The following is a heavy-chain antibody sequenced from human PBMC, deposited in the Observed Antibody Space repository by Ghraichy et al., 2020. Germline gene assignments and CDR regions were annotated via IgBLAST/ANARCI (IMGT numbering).Heavy chain of an antibody. CDR3: ARDTAAGTTTIFDYYYGMDV. Sequence: GGSLRLSCAASGFTFSSYGMHWVRQAPGKGLEWVAVIWYDGSNKYYADSVKGRFTISRDNSKNTLYLQMNSLRAEDTAVYYCARDTAAGTTTIFDYYYGMDVWGQGTTVTVSS. D-gene: IGHD6-13*01. J-gene: IGHJ6*02. V-gene: IGHV3-33*01. CDR1: GFTFSSYG. CDR2: IWYDGSNK.